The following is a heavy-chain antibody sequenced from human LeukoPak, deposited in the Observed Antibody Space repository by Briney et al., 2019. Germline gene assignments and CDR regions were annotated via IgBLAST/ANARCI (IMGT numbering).Heavy chain of an antibody. J-gene: IGHJ4*02. Sequence: GGSLSLSCAASGFTFSSYGMHWVRQAPGKGLEWVAVISYDGSNKYYADSVKGRFTISRDNSKNTLYLQMNSLRAEDTAVYYCAKDLSYYDSSGSFDYWGQGTLVTVSS. V-gene: IGHV3-30*18. CDR3: AKDLSYYDSSGSFDY. CDR1: GFTFSSYG. CDR2: ISYDGSNK. D-gene: IGHD3-22*01.